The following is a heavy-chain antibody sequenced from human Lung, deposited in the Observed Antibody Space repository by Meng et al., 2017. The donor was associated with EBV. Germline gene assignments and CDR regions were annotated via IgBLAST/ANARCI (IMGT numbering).Heavy chain of an antibody. V-gene: IGHV1-18*01. CDR1: GFIFTSYA. Sequence: QVQLVQSGAGVKKPGASVKVSCEASGFIFTSYAISRVRQAPGQGLQYMGWISAYNGNTNYAQKLQGRVTMTTDTSTSTAYMELRSLRSDDTAVYYCAREADGATFDYWGQGTLVTVSS. D-gene: IGHD1-26*01. CDR3: AREADGATFDY. CDR2: ISAYNGNT. J-gene: IGHJ4*02.